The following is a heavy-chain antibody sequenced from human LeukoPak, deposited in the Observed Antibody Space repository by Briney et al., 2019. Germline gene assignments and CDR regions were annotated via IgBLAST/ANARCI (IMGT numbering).Heavy chain of an antibody. J-gene: IGHJ4*02. D-gene: IGHD7-27*01. CDR2: ITDIGDRA. Sequence: PGGSLRLSCGTSGFIFRTYAMTWVRQAPGKGLEWVSTITDIGDRAFYIDSVRGWFTISRDDSKNTLYLQMNSLRAEDTAVYYCTKDQDFRLGSMDHWGQGTLVTVSS. V-gene: IGHV3-23*01. CDR1: GFIFRTYA. CDR3: TKDQDFRLGSMDH.